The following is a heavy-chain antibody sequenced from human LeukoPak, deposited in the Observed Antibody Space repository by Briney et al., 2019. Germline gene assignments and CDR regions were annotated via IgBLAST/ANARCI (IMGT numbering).Heavy chain of an antibody. CDR3: ARSRSGYSYDHAAFDI. Sequence: PSETLSLTCTVSGGSISNYYWSWIRQPPGKGLEWIAYIDYRGSTTCNPSLKSRVTISVDTSRNQFSLKLSSVTAADTAVYYCARSRSGYSYDHAAFDIWGQGTMVTVSS. CDR2: IDYRGST. CDR1: GGSISNYY. V-gene: IGHV4-59*01. J-gene: IGHJ3*02. D-gene: IGHD5-18*01.